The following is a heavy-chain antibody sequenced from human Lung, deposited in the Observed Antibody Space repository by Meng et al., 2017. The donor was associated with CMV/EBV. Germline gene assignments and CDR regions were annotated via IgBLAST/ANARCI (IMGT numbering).Heavy chain of an antibody. CDR3: ARDFYEYDNSGYYDDTFDI. CDR2: IGGYDGRT. V-gene: IGHV1-18*01. D-gene: IGHD3-22*01. J-gene: IGHJ3*02. CDR1: GYTFSSYG. Sequence: AVKVSCXASGYTFSSYGISWVRQAPGQGLEWMGWIGGYDGRTNYRQKFKGRVTVTRDTSTSTAYMEVRSLGSDDTAVYYCARDFYEYDNSGYYDDTFDIWGQGTMVTVSS.